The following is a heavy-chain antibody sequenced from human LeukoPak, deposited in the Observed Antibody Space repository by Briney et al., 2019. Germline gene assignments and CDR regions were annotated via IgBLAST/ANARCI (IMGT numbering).Heavy chain of an antibody. V-gene: IGHV3-23*01. CDR1: GFTFSSYA. D-gene: IGHD6-19*01. J-gene: IGHJ4*02. CDR3: TKAEYSSGCYSV. Sequence: GGSLRLSCAASGFTFSSYAMSWVRQAPGKGLEWVSAISGSGGSTYYADSVKGRFTISRDNSKNTLYLQMNSLRAEDTAVYYCTKAEYSSGCYSVWGQGTLVTVSS. CDR2: ISGSGGST.